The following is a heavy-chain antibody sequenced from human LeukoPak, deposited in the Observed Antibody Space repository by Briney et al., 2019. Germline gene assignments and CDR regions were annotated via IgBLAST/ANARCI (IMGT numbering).Heavy chain of an antibody. V-gene: IGHV1-18*01. J-gene: IGHJ4*02. D-gene: IGHD3-22*01. CDR2: ISAYNGNT. CDR3: ARDTYYYDSSGYFDY. Sequence: ASVKASCKASGYTFSSYGISWVRQAPGQGLEWMGWISAYNGNTNYAQKLQGRVTMTTDTSTSTAYMELRSLRSDDTAVYYCARDTYYYDSSGYFDYWGQGTPVTVSS. CDR1: GYTFSSYG.